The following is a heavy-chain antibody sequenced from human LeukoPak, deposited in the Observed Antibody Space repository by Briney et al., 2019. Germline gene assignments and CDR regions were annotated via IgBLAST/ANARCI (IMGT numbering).Heavy chain of an antibody. CDR3: AGEGVPDAFDI. V-gene: IGHV1-69*06. D-gene: IGHD3-10*01. Sequence: SSVKVSCKASGGTFSSYAISWVRQAPAQGLEWMGGIIPIFGTANYAQKFQGRVTITADKSTSTAYMELSSLRSEDTAVYYCAGEGVPDAFDIWGQGTMVTVSS. J-gene: IGHJ3*02. CDR2: IIPIFGTA. CDR1: GGTFSSYA.